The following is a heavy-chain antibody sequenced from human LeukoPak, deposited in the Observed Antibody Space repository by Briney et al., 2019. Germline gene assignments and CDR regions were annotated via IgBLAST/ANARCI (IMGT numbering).Heavy chain of an antibody. J-gene: IGHJ4*02. V-gene: IGHV3-7*01. CDR3: ARVVCSSFFQ. Sequence: GGSLRLSCAASGFSFSNDGMTGVRQARGKGREWVANIKQDGNEKYYMDSVRGRFTISRDNAENSLYLQMNNLRAEDTAVYYCARVVCSSFFQWGQGSLVTVSS. D-gene: IGHD2-8*01. CDR1: GFSFSNDG. CDR2: IKQDGNEK.